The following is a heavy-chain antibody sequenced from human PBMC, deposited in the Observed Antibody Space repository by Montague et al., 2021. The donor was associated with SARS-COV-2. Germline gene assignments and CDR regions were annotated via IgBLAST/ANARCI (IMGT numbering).Heavy chain of an antibody. D-gene: IGHD3-10*01. V-gene: IGHV3-21*01. CDR2: ISGGNSFI. CDR3: ARDSPLHMVPGLLDN. Sequence: SLRLSCAASGFSFSTYTMNWVRQAPGKGLEWVSSISGGNSFIYYADSVKGRFPISRDSAKNSLYLLMNSLRAEDTALYYCARDSPLHMVPGLLDNWGQGTLVTVSS. J-gene: IGHJ4*02. CDR1: GFSFSTYT.